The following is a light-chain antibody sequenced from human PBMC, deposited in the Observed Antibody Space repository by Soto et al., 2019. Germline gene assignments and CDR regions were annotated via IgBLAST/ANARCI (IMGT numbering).Light chain of an antibody. J-gene: IGLJ3*02. CDR3: QVLDNYVDHGV. V-gene: IGLV3-21*02. Sequence: SYELTQPPSVSVAPGQTAKITCGGENIGVKSVNWYLQKPGQAPVLVVYDDSDRPSGIPERFSGSNSNDGATLTISRVEAGDEADYYCQVLDNYVDHGVFGGGPKVTVL. CDR2: DDS. CDR1: NIGVKS.